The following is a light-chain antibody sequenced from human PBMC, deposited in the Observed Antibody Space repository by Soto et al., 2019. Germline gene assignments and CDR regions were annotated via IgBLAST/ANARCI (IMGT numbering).Light chain of an antibody. CDR3: QQRSNWPT. CDR1: QSVSSSY. V-gene: IGKV3D-20*02. J-gene: IGKJ5*01. CDR2: GAS. Sequence: EIVLTQSPGTLSLSPWERATLSCRASQSVSSSYLAWYQQKPGQAPRLLIYGASTRATGIPARFSGSGSGTDFTLTISSLEPEDFAVYYCQQRSNWPTFGQGTRLEIK.